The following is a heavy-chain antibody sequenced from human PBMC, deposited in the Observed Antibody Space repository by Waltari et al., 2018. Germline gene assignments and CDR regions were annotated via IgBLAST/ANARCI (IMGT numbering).Heavy chain of an antibody. Sequence: QVQLQESGPGLAKSSETLSPTCDVSGSSMRSGYYWGWLRQPPRKGLEWIASIYQSGSSYYNPSLRSRVTISVDTSRNQFSLEMTSVTATDTATYYCVAAKEYYYDGSGDDAFETWGQGTLVTVSS. CDR1: GSSMRSGYY. V-gene: IGHV4-38-2*01. CDR2: IYQSGSS. J-gene: IGHJ3*02. CDR3: VAAKEYYYDGSGDDAFET. D-gene: IGHD3-22*01.